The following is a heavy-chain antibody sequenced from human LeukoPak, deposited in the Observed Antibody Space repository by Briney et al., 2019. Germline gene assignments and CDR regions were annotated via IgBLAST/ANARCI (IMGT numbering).Heavy chain of an antibody. CDR2: ISTYNGYT. CDR3: VRPSMRVGYGEVGLRY. V-gene: IGHV1-18*01. J-gene: IGHJ4*02. D-gene: IGHD5-12*01. Sequence: ASVTVSCKASNYTFSSYGISWVRQAPGQGLEWMGWISTYNGYTDFAQDFQGRVTMTTDTYTNTAYMQMRSLRSDDTAVYYCVRPSMRVGYGEVGLRYWGQGTLVTVSS. CDR1: NYTFSSYG.